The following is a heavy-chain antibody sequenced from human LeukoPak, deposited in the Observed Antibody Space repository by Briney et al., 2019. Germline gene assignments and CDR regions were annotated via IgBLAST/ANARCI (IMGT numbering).Heavy chain of an antibody. J-gene: IGHJ4*02. D-gene: IGHD6-19*01. Sequence: GGSLRLSCAASGFSFSTSAMAWVRQAPGKGLERVSGLSASGANTHSVQGRFTISRDNFKNTLNLQMSNLRAEDTAVYYCAKARHSSDWYGEASDSWGQGTLVIVSS. CDR1: GFSFSTSA. V-gene: IGHV3-23*01. CDR3: AKARHSSDWYGEASDS. CDR2: LSASGA.